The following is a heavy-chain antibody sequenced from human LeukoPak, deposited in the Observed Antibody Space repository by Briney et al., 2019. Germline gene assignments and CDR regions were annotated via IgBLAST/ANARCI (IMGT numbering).Heavy chain of an antibody. D-gene: IGHD3-22*01. Sequence: SVKVSCKASGGTFSSYAISWVRQAPGQGLEWMGRIIPIFGTANYAQKFQGRVTITTDESTSTAYMELSSLRSEDTAVYYCPMPREYYDSSGYPSYYFDYWGQGTLVTVSS. CDR2: IIPIFGTA. V-gene: IGHV1-69*05. CDR3: PMPREYYDSSGYPSYYFDY. J-gene: IGHJ4*02. CDR1: GGTFSSYA.